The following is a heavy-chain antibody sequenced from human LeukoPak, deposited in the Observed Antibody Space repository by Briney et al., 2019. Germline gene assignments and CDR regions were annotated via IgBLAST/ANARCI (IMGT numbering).Heavy chain of an antibody. D-gene: IGHD3-10*01. J-gene: IGHJ4*02. V-gene: IGHV3-7*01. CDR1: GFTFSSYG. CDR2: IKQDGSEK. CDR3: ARAWGGELLV. Sequence: GGSLRLSCAASGFTFSSYGMHWVRQAPGKGLEWVANIKQDGSEKYYVDSVKGRFTISRDNAKNSLYLQMNSLRAEDTAVYYCARAWGGELLVWGQGTLVTVSS.